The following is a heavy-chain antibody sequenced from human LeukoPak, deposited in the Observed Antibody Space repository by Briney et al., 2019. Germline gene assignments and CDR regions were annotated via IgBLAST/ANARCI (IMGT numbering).Heavy chain of an antibody. CDR2: IWYDGSNK. V-gene: IGHV3-33*01. Sequence: GRSLRLSCAASGFTFSSYGMHWVRRAPGKGLEWVAVIWYDGSNKYYADSVKGRFTISRDNPKNTLYLQMNSLRAEDTAVYYCARDRGSYVVAADYWGQGTLVTVSS. J-gene: IGHJ4*02. CDR1: GFTFSSYG. D-gene: IGHD2-15*01. CDR3: ARDRGSYVVAADY.